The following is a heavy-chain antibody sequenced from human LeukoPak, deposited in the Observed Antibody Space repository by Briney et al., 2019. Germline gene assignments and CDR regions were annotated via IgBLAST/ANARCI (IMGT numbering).Heavy chain of an antibody. CDR1: GFTFSNSA. J-gene: IGHJ4*01. V-gene: IGHV3-23*01. CDR2: LSGSGITT. Sequence: GGSLRLSCAASGFTFSNSAMSWVRQAPGKGLEWVSTLSGSGITTYYADSVKGRFTISRDNSKNTLHLQMNSLRAEDTAVYYCAKGIYSSGWSYDYWGHGTLVTVSS. D-gene: IGHD6-19*01. CDR3: AKGIYSSGWSYDY.